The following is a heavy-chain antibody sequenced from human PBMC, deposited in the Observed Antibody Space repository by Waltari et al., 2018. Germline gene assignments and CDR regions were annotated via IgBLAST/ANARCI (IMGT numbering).Heavy chain of an antibody. Sequence: EVQLVESGGGLVQPGGSLRVSCAASGFTFSDHYMYWVRPAPEKGLEWVGFIRSKANGRTAEYAASVKGRFTISRDDSNSIAYLQRSSLKTEDTAVYFCTRRAIQRVQFDYWGQGVLVTVSS. V-gene: IGHV3-49*04. CDR1: GFTFSDHY. CDR3: TRRAIQRVQFDY. D-gene: IGHD5-18*01. CDR2: IRSKANGRTA. J-gene: IGHJ4*02.